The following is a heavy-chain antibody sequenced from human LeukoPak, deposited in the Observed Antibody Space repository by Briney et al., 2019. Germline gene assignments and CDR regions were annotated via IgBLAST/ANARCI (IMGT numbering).Heavy chain of an antibody. V-gene: IGHV1-69*13. D-gene: IGHD4-11*01. J-gene: IGHJ5*02. CDR3: ARDTRNDYINWFDP. CDR1: GGTFSIYA. Sequence: ASVNVSFKSSGGTFSIYAISWVRHAPAQGLEWMGGIIPIFGTANYAQKFQGRVTITADESTITAYMELSSLRSEDTAVYYCARDTRNDYINWFDPWGQGTLVTVSS. CDR2: IIPIFGTA.